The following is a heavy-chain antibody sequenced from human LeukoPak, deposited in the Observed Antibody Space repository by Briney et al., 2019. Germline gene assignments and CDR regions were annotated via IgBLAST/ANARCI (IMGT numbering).Heavy chain of an antibody. CDR1: GDSINGGSYY. CDR2: IYTSGNT. Sequence: SETLSLTCTVSGDSINGGSYYWSWIRQPAGEGLEWIGRIYTSGNTNYNPSLNSRVIISLDMSKNQFSLELNSVTAADTAVYYCARGTGRTSLDQWGQGTLVTVSS. CDR3: ARGTGRTSLDQ. J-gene: IGHJ4*02. V-gene: IGHV4-61*02. D-gene: IGHD2-8*01.